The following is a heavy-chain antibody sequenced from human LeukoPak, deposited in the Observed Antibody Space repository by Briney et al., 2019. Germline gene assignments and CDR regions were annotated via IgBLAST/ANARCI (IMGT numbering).Heavy chain of an antibody. Sequence: SETLSLTCTVSGGSISSYYWSWIRQPPGKGLEGSGYIYYSGTTNYNPSLKSRVTISVDTSKNQFSLKLSSVTAADTAVYYCARGEVNTVGIDYWGQGTLVTVSS. V-gene: IGHV4-59*12. CDR3: ARGEVNTVGIDY. D-gene: IGHD1-26*01. J-gene: IGHJ4*02. CDR1: GGSISSYY. CDR2: IYYSGTT.